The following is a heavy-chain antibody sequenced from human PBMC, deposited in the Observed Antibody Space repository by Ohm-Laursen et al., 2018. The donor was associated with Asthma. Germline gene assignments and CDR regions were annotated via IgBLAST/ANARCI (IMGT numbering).Heavy chain of an antibody. Sequence: GSLRLSCAASGFTVSSNYMSWVRQAPGKGLEWVSVIYSGGSTYYADSVKGRFTISRDNSKNTLYLQMNSLRAEDTAVYYCATAYSYDTAGAFDIWGQGTMVTVSS. CDR1: GFTVSSNY. D-gene: IGHD5-18*01. CDR3: ATAYSYDTAGAFDI. CDR2: IYSGGST. V-gene: IGHV3-53*01. J-gene: IGHJ3*02.